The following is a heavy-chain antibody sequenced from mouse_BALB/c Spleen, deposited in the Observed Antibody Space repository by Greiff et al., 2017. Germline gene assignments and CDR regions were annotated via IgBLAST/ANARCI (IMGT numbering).Heavy chain of an antibody. J-gene: IGHJ3*01. Sequence: EVQLQESGPELVKPGASVKISCKASGYTFTDYNMHWVKQSHGKSLEWIGYIYPYNGGTGYNQKFKSKATLTVDNSSSTAYMELRSLTSEDSAVYYCASLYDGYPAWFAYWGQGTLVTVSA. V-gene: IGHV1S29*02. D-gene: IGHD2-3*01. CDR1: GYTFTDYN. CDR3: ASLYDGYPAWFAY. CDR2: IYPYNGGT.